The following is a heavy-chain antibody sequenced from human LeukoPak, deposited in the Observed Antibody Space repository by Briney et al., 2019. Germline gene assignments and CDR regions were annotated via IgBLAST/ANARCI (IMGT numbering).Heavy chain of an antibody. V-gene: IGHV3-48*03. D-gene: IGHD5-12*01. Sequence: GGSLRLSCAASGFTFSGYEMDWVRQAPGQWLEWVSSISSRSSTIYYTDSVKGRFTISRDNTKNSVYLQMNSLRAEDTAVYYCARGTGYSGYDLLDYWGQGTLVTVSS. CDR3: ARGTGYSGYDLLDY. J-gene: IGHJ4*02. CDR1: GFTFSGYE. CDR2: ISSRSSTI.